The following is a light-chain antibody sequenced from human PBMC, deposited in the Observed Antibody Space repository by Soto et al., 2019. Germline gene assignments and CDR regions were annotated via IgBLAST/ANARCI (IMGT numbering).Light chain of an antibody. CDR2: AAS. CDR1: RGISNY. Sequence: DIQMTQSPSSLSASVGDRVTITCRASRGISNYLAWYQQKPGKVPKLLIYAASTLQSGVPSRFSGSGSGTDFTLTISSLQAEDVATYYCQKYNSAPRTFGQGTKVESK. V-gene: IGKV1-27*01. CDR3: QKYNSAPRT. J-gene: IGKJ1*01.